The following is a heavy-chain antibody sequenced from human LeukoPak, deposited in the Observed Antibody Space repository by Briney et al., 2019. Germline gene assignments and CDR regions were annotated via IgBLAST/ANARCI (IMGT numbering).Heavy chain of an antibody. J-gene: IGHJ4*02. D-gene: IGHD2-8*01. CDR2: ISDTGATT. V-gene: IGHV3-23*01. CDR3: AKDTSIGRYCTNGVCSPFDY. CDR1: GFTFSSYA. Sequence: PGGSLRLSCAGSGFTFSSYAMSWVRQAPGKGLECVSAISDTGATTYDADSVKGRFTISRDNSRSTLYLQMNSLRAEDTALYYCAKDTSIGRYCTNGVCSPFDYWGQGTLVTVSS.